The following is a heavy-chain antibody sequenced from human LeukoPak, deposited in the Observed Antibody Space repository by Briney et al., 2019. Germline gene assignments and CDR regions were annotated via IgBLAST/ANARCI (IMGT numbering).Heavy chain of an antibody. V-gene: IGHV6-1*01. CDR2: TYYRSKWYN. D-gene: IGHD3-10*01. CDR1: GDSVSSNSAA. CDR3: AREVRSLLWFGEPPGMDV. J-gene: IGHJ6*02. Sequence: SQTLSLTCAISGDSVSSNSAAWNWIRQSPSRGLEWLGRTYYRSKWYNDYAVSVKSRITINPDTSKNQFSLQLNSVTPEDTAAYYCAREVRSLLWFGEPPGMDVWGQGTTVTVSS.